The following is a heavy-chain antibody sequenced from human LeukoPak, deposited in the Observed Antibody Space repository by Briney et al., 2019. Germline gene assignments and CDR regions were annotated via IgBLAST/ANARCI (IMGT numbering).Heavy chain of an antibody. Sequence: SETLSLTCTVSGGSISSGSYYWSWIRQPAGKGLEWIGRIYTSGSTNYNPSLKSRVTISVDTPKNQFSLKLSSVTAADTAVYYCASGTYYYDSSGYRNYYYYYMDVWGKGTTVTISS. J-gene: IGHJ6*03. CDR2: IYTSGST. D-gene: IGHD3-22*01. CDR3: ASGTYYYDSSGYRNYYYYYMDV. CDR1: GGSISSGSYY. V-gene: IGHV4-61*02.